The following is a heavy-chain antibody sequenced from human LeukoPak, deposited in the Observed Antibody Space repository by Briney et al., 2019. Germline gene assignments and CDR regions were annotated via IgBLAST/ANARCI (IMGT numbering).Heavy chain of an antibody. Sequence: GGTLRLSCAASGFTFSSSAMSWVRKAPGKGLEWVSAISINGGYTYYADSVQGRFTISRDNSKSTLCLQMNSLRAEDTAVYYCAKQLGYCSDGSCYFPYWGQGTLVTVSS. CDR3: AKQLGYCSDGSCYFPY. V-gene: IGHV3-23*01. D-gene: IGHD2-15*01. J-gene: IGHJ4*02. CDR1: GFTFSSSA. CDR2: ISINGGYT.